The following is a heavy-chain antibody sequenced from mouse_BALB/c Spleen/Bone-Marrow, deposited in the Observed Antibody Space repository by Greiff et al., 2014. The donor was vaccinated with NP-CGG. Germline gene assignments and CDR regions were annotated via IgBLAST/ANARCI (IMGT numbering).Heavy chain of an antibody. J-gene: IGHJ2*01. V-gene: IGHV3-2*02. Sequence: VQLQQSGPGLVKPSQSLSLTCTVPGYSITSDYAWNWIRQFPGNKLEWMGYISYSGSTSYNPSLKSRISITRDTSKNQFFLQLNSVTTEDTATYYCARDYFDYWGQGTTLTVSS. CDR2: ISYSGST. CDR3: ARDYFDY. CDR1: GYSITSDYA.